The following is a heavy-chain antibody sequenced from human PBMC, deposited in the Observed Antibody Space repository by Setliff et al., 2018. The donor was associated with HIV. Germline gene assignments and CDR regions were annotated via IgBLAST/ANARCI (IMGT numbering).Heavy chain of an antibody. CDR2: IKPSGGST. V-gene: IGHV1-46*01. D-gene: IGHD3-3*01. CDR3: ARDGYYNFWSGYGYYYYYMDV. J-gene: IGHJ6*03. Sequence: ASVKVSCKASGYTFTSYDINWVRQAPGQGLQWMGIIKPSGGSTTYAQKFHGRVTMTRDTSTTTIFMELSSLRSEDTAVYYCARDGYYNFWSGYGYYYYYMDVWGKGTTVTVSS. CDR1: GYTFTSYD.